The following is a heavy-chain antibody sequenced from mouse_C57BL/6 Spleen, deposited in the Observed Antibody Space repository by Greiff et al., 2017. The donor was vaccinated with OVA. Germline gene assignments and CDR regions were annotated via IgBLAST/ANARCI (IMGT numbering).Heavy chain of an antibody. CDR3: ARHGDGNYGGYFDV. D-gene: IGHD2-1*01. V-gene: IGHV5-6*01. CDR2: ISSGGSYT. J-gene: IGHJ1*03. Sequence: EVHVVESGGDLVKPGGSLKLSCAASGFTFSSYGMSWVRQTPDKRLEWVATISSGGSYTYYPDSVKGRFTISRDNAKNTLYLQMSRLKAEDTAMYYCARHGDGNYGGYFDVWGTGTTVTVSS. CDR1: GFTFSSYG.